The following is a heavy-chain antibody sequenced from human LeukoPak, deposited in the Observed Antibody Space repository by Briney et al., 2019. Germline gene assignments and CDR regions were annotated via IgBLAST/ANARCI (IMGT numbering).Heavy chain of an antibody. Sequence: SETLSLTCTVSGGSISSYYWSWIRQPPGQGLEWIGYIYYSGSTNYNTSLMRRGTISIDTSKNQFSLRLSPVTAADTAGYYCARRFIAGRPGGRFDSWGQGILVTVSS. CDR3: ARRFIAGRPGGRFDS. CDR2: IYYSGST. J-gene: IGHJ5*01. D-gene: IGHD6-6*01. CDR1: GGSISSYY. V-gene: IGHV4-59*08.